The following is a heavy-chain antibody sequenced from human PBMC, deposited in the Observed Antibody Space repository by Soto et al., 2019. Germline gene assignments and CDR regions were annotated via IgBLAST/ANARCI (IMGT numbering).Heavy chain of an antibody. Sequence: SQTLSLTCAISGDSVSSNSAAWDWIRQSPSRGLEWLGRTYYRSKWYTDYAVSVKGRITINPDTSNNHLSLQLDSVTPDDTAVYNCARESAGTYYFDYSGQGTMVTVS. J-gene: IGHJ4*02. CDR1: GDSVSSNSAA. V-gene: IGHV6-1*01. CDR3: ARESAGTYYFDY. D-gene: IGHD6-19*01. CDR2: TYYRSKWYT.